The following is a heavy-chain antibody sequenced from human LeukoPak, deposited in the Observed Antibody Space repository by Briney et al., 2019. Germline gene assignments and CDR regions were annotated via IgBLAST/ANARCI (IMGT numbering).Heavy chain of an antibody. D-gene: IGHD3-22*01. CDR2: LVHEDGET. V-gene: IGHV1-24*01. J-gene: IGHJ3*02. CDR1: LYTLPQLS. Sequence: SETVPYQVCLYTLPQLSLQWVRQAPGKGLQGLGGLVHEDGETIYAQKFQGRVTMTEDTSTDTAYMELSSLRSEDTAVYYCARESGYYDSSAQDAFDIWGQGTMVTVSP. CDR3: ARESGYYDSSAQDAFDI.